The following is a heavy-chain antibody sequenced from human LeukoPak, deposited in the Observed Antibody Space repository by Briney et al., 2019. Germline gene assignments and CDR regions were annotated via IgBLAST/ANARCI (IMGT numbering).Heavy chain of an antibody. CDR3: ARPGIRVQNYYYYYGMDV. V-gene: IGHV3-30-3*01. J-gene: IGHJ6*02. CDR1: GFTFSSYA. D-gene: IGHD1-1*01. CDR2: ISYDGSNK. Sequence: GGSLRLSCAASGFTFSSYAMHWVRQAPGKGLEWVAVISYDGSNKYYADSVKGRFTISRDNSKNTLYLQMNSLRSEDTAVYYCARPGIRVQNYYYYYGMDVWGQGTTVTVSS.